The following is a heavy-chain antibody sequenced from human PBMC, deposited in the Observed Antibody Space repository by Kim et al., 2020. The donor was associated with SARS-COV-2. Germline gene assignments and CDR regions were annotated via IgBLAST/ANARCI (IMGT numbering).Heavy chain of an antibody. V-gene: IGHV3-15*01. Sequence: ADPVKGRFTISSDDSKHTLSLQMNSLKTEDTAVYYCTTDRIQLWLLGVDYWGQGTLVTVSS. CDR3: TTDRIQLWLLGVDY. D-gene: IGHD5-18*01. J-gene: IGHJ4*02.